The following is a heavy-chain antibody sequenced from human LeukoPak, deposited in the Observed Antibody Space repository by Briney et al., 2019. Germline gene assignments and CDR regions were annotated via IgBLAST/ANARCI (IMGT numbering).Heavy chain of an antibody. CDR1: GGSLNGHY. CDR2: GSESGGT. Sequence: PSETLSLTCAVYGGSLNGHYWSWIRQPPGKGLEWIGEGSESGGTKFNPSLKSRVTISADTSRNQFSLKVKSVTAADTAVYYCAKNGQSGFSFDPWGQGTLVTVSS. J-gene: IGHJ5*02. V-gene: IGHV4-34*01. CDR3: AKNGQSGFSFDP. D-gene: IGHD3-3*01.